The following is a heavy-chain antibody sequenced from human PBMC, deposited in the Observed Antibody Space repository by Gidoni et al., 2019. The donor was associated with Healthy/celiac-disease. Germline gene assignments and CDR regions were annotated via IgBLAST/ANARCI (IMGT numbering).Heavy chain of an antibody. J-gene: IGHJ6*04. D-gene: IGHD3-3*01. Sequence: QVQLVQSGAEVKKPGSSVKVSCKASGGNFRSYAISWVRQAPVQGLEWLGGIIPIFGTANYAQKFQGRVTITADKSTSTAYMELSSLRSEDTAVYYCARDHWTYYDFWSGYSKGMDVWGKGTTVTVSS. CDR2: IIPIFGTA. V-gene: IGHV1-69*06. CDR1: GGNFRSYA. CDR3: ARDHWTYYDFWSGYSKGMDV.